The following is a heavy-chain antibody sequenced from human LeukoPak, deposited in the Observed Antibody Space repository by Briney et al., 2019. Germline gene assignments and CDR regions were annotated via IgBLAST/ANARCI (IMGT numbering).Heavy chain of an antibody. J-gene: IGHJ4*02. Sequence: PGGSLRLSCAASGFTFSSYAMSWVRQAPGKGLEWVSAISGSGGSTYYADSVKGRFTISRDNSKNTLYLQMNSLRAEDTAVYNCAKDREGDGYNFDYWGQGTLVTVSS. CDR1: GFTFSSYA. V-gene: IGHV3-23*01. CDR2: ISGSGGST. CDR3: AKDREGDGYNFDY. D-gene: IGHD5-24*01.